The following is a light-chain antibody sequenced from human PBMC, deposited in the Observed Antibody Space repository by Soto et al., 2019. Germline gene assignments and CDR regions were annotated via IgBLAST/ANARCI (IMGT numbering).Light chain of an antibody. CDR1: SSNIGNNF. Sequence: QSVLTQPPSVSAAPGQKVTISCSGSSSNIGNNFVSWYQHLPGTAPKLLIYDNNERPSGIPDRFSGSKSGTSATLAITGLQTGDEADYYCGTWDSSLSAGVFGGGTKLTVL. CDR3: GTWDSSLSAGV. CDR2: DNN. V-gene: IGLV1-51*01. J-gene: IGLJ3*02.